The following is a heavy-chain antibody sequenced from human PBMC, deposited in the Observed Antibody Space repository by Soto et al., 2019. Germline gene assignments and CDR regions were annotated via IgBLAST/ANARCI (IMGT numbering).Heavy chain of an antibody. CDR3: ARVVSGSYYPGAGHFDF. J-gene: IGHJ4*02. CDR1: GFTFSGYW. D-gene: IGHD1-26*01. CDR2: IRQDGSLI. V-gene: IGHV3-7*01. Sequence: GGSLRLSCEASGFTFSGYWISWVRQAPWRGLEWVANIRQDGSLINSVDSVKGRFTISRDNAKNSLFLQMNSLRAEDTALYYCARVVSGSYYPGAGHFDFWGQGALVTVSS.